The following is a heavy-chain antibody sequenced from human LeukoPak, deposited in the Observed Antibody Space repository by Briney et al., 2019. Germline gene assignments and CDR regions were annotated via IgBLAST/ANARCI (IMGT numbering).Heavy chain of an antibody. CDR3: ARGNTMVRGVYFDY. CDR2: ISSSSSYI. D-gene: IGHD3-10*01. CDR1: GFTFSSYA. J-gene: IGHJ4*02. V-gene: IGHV3-21*01. Sequence: GGSLRLSCAASGFTFSSYAMSWVRQAPGKGLEWVSSISSSSSYIYYADSVKGRFTISRDNAKNSLYLQMNSLRAEDTAVYYCARGNTMVRGVYFDYWGQGTLVTVSS.